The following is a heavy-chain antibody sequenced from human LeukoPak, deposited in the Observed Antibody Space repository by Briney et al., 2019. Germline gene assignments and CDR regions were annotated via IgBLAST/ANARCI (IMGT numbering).Heavy chain of an antibody. V-gene: IGHV4-61*02. Sequence: SETLSLTCTVSGGSISGSHYYWGWIRQPAGKGLEWIGRIYTSGSTNYNPSLKSRVTISVDTSKNQFSLKLNSVTAADTAVYYCARGGYYGSGNDFRFDPWGQGTLVTVSS. D-gene: IGHD3-10*01. J-gene: IGHJ5*02. CDR1: GGSISGSHYY. CDR3: ARGGYYGSGNDFRFDP. CDR2: IYTSGST.